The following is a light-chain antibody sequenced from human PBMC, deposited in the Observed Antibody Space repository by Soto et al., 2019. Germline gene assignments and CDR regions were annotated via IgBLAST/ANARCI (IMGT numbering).Light chain of an antibody. Sequence: ESVLTQSPGTLSLSPGERATLSCRAIQSVSSSYLAWYQQKPGQAPRLLIYGASSRATGIPDRFSGSGSGTDFTLTISRLEPEDFAVYYCQQYGSSPPITFGHGTRLENK. CDR3: QQYGSSPPIT. CDR1: QSVSSSY. J-gene: IGKJ5*01. CDR2: GAS. V-gene: IGKV3-20*01.